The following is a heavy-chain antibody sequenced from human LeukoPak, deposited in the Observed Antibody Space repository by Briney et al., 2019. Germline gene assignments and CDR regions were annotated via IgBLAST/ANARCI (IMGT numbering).Heavy chain of an antibody. D-gene: IGHD5-24*01. CDR1: GYTFSGYA. Sequence: GAPVKVSCKASGYTFSGYAVHWVCQAPGQRFEWMGWINAGNGHTKYSQNFQGRVTITRDSSANIVYMELSSLTSEDTAVYYCARGIWSATRVDYYLDNWGQGTLVTVSS. CDR3: ARGIWSATRVDYYLDN. J-gene: IGHJ4*02. CDR2: INAGNGHT. V-gene: IGHV1-3*01.